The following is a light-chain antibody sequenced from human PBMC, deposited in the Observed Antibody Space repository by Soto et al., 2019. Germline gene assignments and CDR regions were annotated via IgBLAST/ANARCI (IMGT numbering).Light chain of an antibody. CDR3: QQYTDWLRT. V-gene: IGKV3-15*01. Sequence: EIGRTQCRDSLSLSVVEVATNTCRASQSVSNNYLAWYQQKPGQAPWLLIYGASTRATGIPARFSGSGSGTEFTLTISLLQSADSVVYSCQQYTDWLRTCGEGTKVDI. CDR1: QSVSNN. J-gene: IGKJ4*02. CDR2: GAS.